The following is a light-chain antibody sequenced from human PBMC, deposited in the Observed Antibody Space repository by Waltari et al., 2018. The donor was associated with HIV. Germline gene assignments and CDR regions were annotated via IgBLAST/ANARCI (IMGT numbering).Light chain of an antibody. CDR1: SSDIGAYDF. Sequence: QSALTQPASVSGSPGQSITVSCTGTSSDIGAYDFVSWYQQTPGTAPKRVIYEVSHRPAGISYRFSGSKSGNTASLTISGLQTEDEADYYCSSFTTSNSLLFGGGTKVTVL. CDR2: EVS. V-gene: IGLV2-14*01. CDR3: SSFTTSNSLL. J-gene: IGLJ2*01.